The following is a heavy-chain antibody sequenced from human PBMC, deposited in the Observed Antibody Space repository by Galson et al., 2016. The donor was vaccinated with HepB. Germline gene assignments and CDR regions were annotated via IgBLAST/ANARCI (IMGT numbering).Heavy chain of an antibody. CDR2: MNWDDDK. Sequence: PALVTPTQTLTLTCPFSGFSLRTSGMCVSWIRQPPGKALEWLAFMNWDDDKYYSTSRRTRLTISKDTSKNQVVLTKTNMYPVDTAAYYCARGGSDYPYCYFDLWGRGTLVTVSS. D-gene: IGHD3-10*01. CDR1: GFSLRTSGMC. CDR3: ARGGSDYPYCYFDL. V-gene: IGHV2-70*01. J-gene: IGHJ2*01.